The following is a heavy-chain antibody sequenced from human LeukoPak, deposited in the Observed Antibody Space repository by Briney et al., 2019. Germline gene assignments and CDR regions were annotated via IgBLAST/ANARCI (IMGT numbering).Heavy chain of an antibody. D-gene: IGHD5-24*01. CDR3: ARNHRDGYNSNY. CDR1: GFTFSSYS. J-gene: IGHJ4*02. V-gene: IGHV3-21*01. Sequence: GGSLSLSCAASGFTFSSYSMNWVRQAPGKGLEWVSSISSSSSYIYYADSVKGRFTISRDNAKNSLYLQMNSLRAEDTAVYYCARNHRDGYNSNYWGQGTLVTVSS. CDR2: ISSSSSYI.